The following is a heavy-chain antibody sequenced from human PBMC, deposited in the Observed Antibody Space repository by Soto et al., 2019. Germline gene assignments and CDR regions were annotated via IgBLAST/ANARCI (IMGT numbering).Heavy chain of an antibody. D-gene: IGHD1-26*01. CDR1: GFTFSSYS. Sequence: EVQLVESGGGLVQPGGSLRLSCAASGFTFSSYSMNWVRQAPGKGLEWVSYISSSSSTIYYADSVKGRFTISRDDAKNSLYLQMNSLRAEDTAVYYCAREEGLLNWFDPWGQGSLVTVSS. J-gene: IGHJ5*02. CDR2: ISSSSSTI. V-gene: IGHV3-48*01. CDR3: AREEGLLNWFDP.